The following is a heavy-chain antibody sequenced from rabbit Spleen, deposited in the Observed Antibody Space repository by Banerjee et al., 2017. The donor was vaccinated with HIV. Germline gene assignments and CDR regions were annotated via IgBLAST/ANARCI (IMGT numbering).Heavy chain of an antibody. J-gene: IGHJ4*01. Sequence: QSLEESGGDLVKPGASLTLTCTASGFDLSSSYWICWVRQAPGKGLEWVACIDTGDTATYYATWAKGRFTISKTSSTTVTLQMTSLTAADTATYVCARDLVGVIGWNFNLLGQGTLVTVS. V-gene: IGHV1S40*01. CDR2: IDTGDTAT. D-gene: IGHD1-1*01. CDR3: ARDLVGVIGWNFNL. CDR1: GFDLSSSYW.